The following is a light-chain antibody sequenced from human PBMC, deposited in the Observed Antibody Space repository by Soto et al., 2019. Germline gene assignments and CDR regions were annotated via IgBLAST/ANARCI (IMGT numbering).Light chain of an antibody. Sequence: EIVLTQSPGTLSLSPGERATLSCRASQSVSSSYLAWYQQKPGQAPRLLIYGASSRATGIPDRFSGSGSGKAFTLTISRLEPEDFAGYYCQQYGRTFGQGTKVEIK. CDR2: GAS. J-gene: IGKJ1*01. CDR1: QSVSSSY. CDR3: QQYGRT. V-gene: IGKV3-20*01.